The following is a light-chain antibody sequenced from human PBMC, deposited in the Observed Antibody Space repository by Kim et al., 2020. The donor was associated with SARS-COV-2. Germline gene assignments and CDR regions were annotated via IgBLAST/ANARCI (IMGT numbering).Light chain of an antibody. J-gene: IGLJ1*01. Sequence: PGPRGKIPCAGEELRDRYVCGYQQKHGQAAVVVVYQDNQRPTGIPERFSGSSSGNTATLTSGGTQAMDEADYYCQAWDSSTHNYVFGAGTKVTVL. V-gene: IGLV3-1*01. CDR3: QAWDSSTHNYV. CDR2: QDN. CDR1: ELRDRY.